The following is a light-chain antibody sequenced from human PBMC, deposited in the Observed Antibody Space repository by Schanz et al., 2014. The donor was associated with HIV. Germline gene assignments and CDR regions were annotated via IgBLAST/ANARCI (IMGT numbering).Light chain of an antibody. J-gene: IGKJ5*01. V-gene: IGKV3-15*01. CDR2: GAS. Sequence: EIVLTQSPATLSVSPGERATLSCRASQSVSSNLAWYQQKPGQAPRLLIYGASTRVTGIPARFSGSGSGTEFTLTIRRVEPEDFAVYYCQQYGSSPRTFGQGTRLEIK. CDR3: QQYGSSPRT. CDR1: QSVSSN.